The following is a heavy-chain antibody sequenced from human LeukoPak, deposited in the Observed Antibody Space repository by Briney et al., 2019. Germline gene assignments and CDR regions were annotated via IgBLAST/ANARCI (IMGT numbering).Heavy chain of an antibody. V-gene: IGHV4-39*01. CDR2: VYYSGST. CDR1: GGSIGSSSYY. CDR3: ARRVVAANEGWFDP. Sequence: SETLSLTCTVSGGSIGSSSYYWGWIRQPPGTGLEWIGNVYYSGSTFYNPSLRSRVTISVDTSKNQFSLKLSSVTAADTAVYYCARRVVAANEGWFDPWGQGTLVTVSS. J-gene: IGHJ5*02. D-gene: IGHD2-15*01.